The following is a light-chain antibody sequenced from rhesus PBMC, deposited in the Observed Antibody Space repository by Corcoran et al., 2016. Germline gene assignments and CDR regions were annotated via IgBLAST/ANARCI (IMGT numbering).Light chain of an antibody. Sequence: DIQMTQSPSSLSASVGDTVTITCRASQDIISWLAWYQQKPGKAPKLRIYKACNLQSGVPSRVSGSGSWTDVTLTISSLQSEDFATYYCQHSGSRPLCSFCQGTKVEI. CDR3: QHSGSRPLCS. J-gene: IGKJ2*01. CDR2: KAC. CDR1: QDIISW. V-gene: IGKV1-22*01.